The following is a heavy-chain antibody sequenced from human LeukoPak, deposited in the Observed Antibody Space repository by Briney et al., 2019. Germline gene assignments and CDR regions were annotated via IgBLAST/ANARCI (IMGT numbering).Heavy chain of an antibody. D-gene: IGHD3-10*01. CDR2: IYHSGST. CDR1: GYSISSGYY. Sequence: SETLSLTCTVSGYSISSGYYWGWIRQPPGKGLEWIGSIYHSGSTYYNPSLKSRVSISLDRSRKQFSLKLSSVTAADTAVYYCASGTYYYGTETYMDYYYYMDVWDKGSTVTVSS. J-gene: IGHJ6*03. CDR3: ASGTYYYGTETYMDYYYYMDV. V-gene: IGHV4-38-2*02.